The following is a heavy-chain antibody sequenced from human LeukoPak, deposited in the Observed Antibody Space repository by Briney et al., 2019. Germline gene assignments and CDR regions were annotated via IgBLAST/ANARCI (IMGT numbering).Heavy chain of an antibody. CDR2: FSGSVGST. J-gene: IGHJ4*02. Sequence: PGGSLRLACAASGLTFSSYAMSWVRQAPGKGREWVSAFSGSVGSTYYADYGKGRFTIYRDNSKNTLYLQMNSLRAEDKDVYYCAKEDAARRHIIDYRGQGTLVTVSS. D-gene: IGHD6-6*01. V-gene: IGHV3-23*01. CDR1: GLTFSSYA. CDR3: AKEDAARRHIIDY.